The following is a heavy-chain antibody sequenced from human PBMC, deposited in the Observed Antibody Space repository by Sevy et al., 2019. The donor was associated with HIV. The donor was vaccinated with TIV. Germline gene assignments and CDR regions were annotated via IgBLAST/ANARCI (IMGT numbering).Heavy chain of an antibody. J-gene: IGHJ4*02. V-gene: IGHV3-21*01. CDR2: ISSSSDYI. D-gene: IGHD1-1*01. Sequence: GGSLRLSCVASGFTFSSYSMNWVRQAPGKGLEWVSYISSSSDYIYYADSVKGRFTISRDNAENSLYLQMNSLRVEDTAVFSCGRGWGGDGYNPLDYWGQGTLVTVSS. CDR3: GRGWGGDGYNPLDY. CDR1: GFTFSSYS.